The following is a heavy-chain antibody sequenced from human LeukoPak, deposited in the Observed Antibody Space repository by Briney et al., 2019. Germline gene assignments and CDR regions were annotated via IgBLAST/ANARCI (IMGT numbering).Heavy chain of an antibody. D-gene: IGHD3-10*01. CDR3: ATVRVNYYYYGMDV. CDR2: INPSGGST. V-gene: IGHV1-46*01. J-gene: IGHJ6*02. Sequence: ASVKVSCKASGYTFTSYYMHWVRQAPGQGLERMGIINPSGGSTSYAQKFQGRVTMARDTSTSTVYMELSSLRSEDTAVYYCATVRVNYYYYGMDVWGQGTTVTVSS. CDR1: GYTFTSYY.